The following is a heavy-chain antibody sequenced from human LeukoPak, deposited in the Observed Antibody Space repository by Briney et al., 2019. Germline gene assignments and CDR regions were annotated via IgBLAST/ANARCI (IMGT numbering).Heavy chain of an antibody. J-gene: IGHJ4*02. Sequence: GGSLRLSCAASGFTFSSYAMHWVRQAPGKGLEWVAVISYDGSNKYYAESVKGRFTISRDNSKNTLYLQMNSLRAEDTAVYYCARDLGIVVVTTLVYWGQGTLVTVSS. CDR2: ISYDGSNK. CDR1: GFTFSSYA. D-gene: IGHD3-22*01. V-gene: IGHV3-30*04. CDR3: ARDLGIVVVTTLVY.